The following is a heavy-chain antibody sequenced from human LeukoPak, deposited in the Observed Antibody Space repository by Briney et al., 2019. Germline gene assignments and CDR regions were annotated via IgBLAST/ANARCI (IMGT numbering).Heavy chain of an antibody. Sequence: PGGSLRLSCAASGFTFSSYAMHWVRQAPGKGLEWVSGISWNSGSIGYADSVKGRFTISRDNAKNSLYLQMNSLRAEDMALYYCAKAGPDAFDIWGQGTMVTVSS. CDR2: ISWNSGSI. J-gene: IGHJ3*02. CDR1: GFTFSSYA. V-gene: IGHV3-9*03. CDR3: AKAGPDAFDI.